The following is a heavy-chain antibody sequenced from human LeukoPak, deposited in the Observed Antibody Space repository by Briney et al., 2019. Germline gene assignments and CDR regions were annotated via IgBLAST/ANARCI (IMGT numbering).Heavy chain of an antibody. D-gene: IGHD4-17*01. CDR3: ARVGGGTVTCFDY. V-gene: IGHV1-2*02. CDR1: GYTFTGYY. Sequence: ASVKVSCKASGYTFTGYYMHWVRQAPGQGLEWMGWINPNSGGTNYAQKFQGRVTMTRDPSISTAYMELSRLRSDDTAVYYCARVGGGTVTCFDYWGQGTLVTVSS. J-gene: IGHJ4*02. CDR2: INPNSGGT.